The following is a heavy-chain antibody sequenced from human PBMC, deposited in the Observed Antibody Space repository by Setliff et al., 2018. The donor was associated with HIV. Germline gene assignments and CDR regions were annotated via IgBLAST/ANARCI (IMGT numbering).Heavy chain of an antibody. CDR1: GFTFSNYN. CDR2: ISSSSSTR. CDR3: ARDTVGLDY. Sequence: GGSLRLSCAASGFTFSNYNMNWVRQAPGKGLEWVSYISSSSSTRYYANSLKGRFTISRDNVKNSLYLQMNSLRAEDTAVYYCARDTVGLDYWGQGTLVTVSS. V-gene: IGHV3-48*01. D-gene: IGHD2-15*01. J-gene: IGHJ4*02.